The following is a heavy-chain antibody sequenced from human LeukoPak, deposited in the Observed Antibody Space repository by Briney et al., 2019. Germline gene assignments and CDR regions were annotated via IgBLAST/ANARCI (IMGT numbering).Heavy chain of an antibody. CDR3: ARDNLIVVVVGRDAFDI. J-gene: IGHJ3*02. CDR1: GFTFSSYS. D-gene: IGHD2-15*01. CDR2: ISSSSSYI. Sequence: GGSLRLSCAASGFTFSSYSMNWVRQAPGKGLEWVSSISSSSSYIYYADSVKGRFTISRDNAKNSLYLQMNSLRAEDTAVYYCARDNLIVVVVGRDAFDIWGQGTMVTVSS. V-gene: IGHV3-21*01.